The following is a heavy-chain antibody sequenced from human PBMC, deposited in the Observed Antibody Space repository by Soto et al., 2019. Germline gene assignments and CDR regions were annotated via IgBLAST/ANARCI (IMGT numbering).Heavy chain of an antibody. D-gene: IGHD3-9*01. V-gene: IGHV1-3*01. Sequence: ASVKVSCKASGYTFTSYAMHWVRQAPGQRLEWMGWINAGNGNTKYSQKFQGRVTITRDTSASTAYMELSSLRSEDTAVYYCGRLEGLATISYYFDYWGQGALVTVSS. CDR1: GYTFTSYA. CDR3: GRLEGLATISYYFDY. J-gene: IGHJ4*02. CDR2: INAGNGNT.